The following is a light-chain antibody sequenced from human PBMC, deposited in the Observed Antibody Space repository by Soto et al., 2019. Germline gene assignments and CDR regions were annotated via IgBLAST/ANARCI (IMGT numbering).Light chain of an antibody. Sequence: DIQMTQSPSSLSASVGDKVTVTCRANQYINRFLQWYQQKAGKAPKLLIYAASSLQSGVPSRFSGSGSGRDFTLTISSLQPEDFGKYYCQQSYSTPYTFGQGPKLDIK. CDR3: QQSYSTPYT. CDR1: QYINRF. CDR2: AAS. V-gene: IGKV1-39*01. J-gene: IGKJ2*01.